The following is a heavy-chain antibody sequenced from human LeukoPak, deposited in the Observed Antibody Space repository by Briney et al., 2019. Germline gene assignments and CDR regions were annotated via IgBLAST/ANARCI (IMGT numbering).Heavy chain of an antibody. V-gene: IGHV4-59*01. CDR2: IYYSGST. CDR1: GGSISSYY. CDR3: AREFLGYCSGGSCYSGYYYYYMDV. J-gene: IGHJ6*03. D-gene: IGHD2-15*01. Sequence: PSETLSLTCTVSGGSISSYYWSWIRQPPGKGLEWIGYIYYSGSTNYNPSLKSRVTISVDTSKNQFSLKLSSVTAADTAVYYCAREFLGYCSGGSCYSGYYYYYMDVWGKGTTVTVSS.